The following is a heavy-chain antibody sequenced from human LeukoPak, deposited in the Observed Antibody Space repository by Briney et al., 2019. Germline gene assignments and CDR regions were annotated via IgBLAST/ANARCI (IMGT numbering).Heavy chain of an antibody. Sequence: SVKVSCKASGGTFSSYAISWVRQAPGQGLEWMGRIIPILGIANYAQKFQGRVTITADKSTSTAYMELSSLRSEDTAVYYCARARGVVVPAAQPPYYYYYGMDVWGQGTTVTVSS. V-gene: IGHV1-69*04. CDR2: IIPILGIA. CDR1: GGTFSSYA. CDR3: ARARGVVVPAAQPPYYYYYGMDV. J-gene: IGHJ6*02. D-gene: IGHD2-2*01.